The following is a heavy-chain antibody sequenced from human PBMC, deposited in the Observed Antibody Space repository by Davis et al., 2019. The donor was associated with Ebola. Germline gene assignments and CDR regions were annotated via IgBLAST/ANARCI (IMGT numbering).Heavy chain of an antibody. V-gene: IGHV1-46*03. CDR1: GYSFTSYY. CDR3: ARTCSSTNCYFDH. Sequence: ASVKVSCKASGYSFTSYYMHWVRQAPGQGLGWMGMINPSGGDTRYAQKFQGRVTMTRDTSTSTVYMELSSLRSEETAMYHCARTCSSTNCYFDHWGQGTLVTVSS. D-gene: IGHD2-2*01. J-gene: IGHJ4*02. CDR2: INPSGGDT.